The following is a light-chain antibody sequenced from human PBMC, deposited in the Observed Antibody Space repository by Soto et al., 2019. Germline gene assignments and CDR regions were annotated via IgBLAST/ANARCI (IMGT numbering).Light chain of an antibody. V-gene: IGLV2-23*01. Sequence: QSALTQPASVSGSPGQSITISCTGSSSDVGSYNLVSWYQQHPGKAPKLMIYEGNKRPSGVSNRFSGSKSGNTASLTISGLQAEDEADYYCFSHASGSVVFGGGTKLTVL. CDR3: FSHASGSVV. CDR1: SSDVGSYNL. CDR2: EGN. J-gene: IGLJ2*01.